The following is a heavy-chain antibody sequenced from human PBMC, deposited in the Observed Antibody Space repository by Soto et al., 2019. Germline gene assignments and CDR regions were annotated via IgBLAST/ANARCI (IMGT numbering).Heavy chain of an antibody. V-gene: IGHV4-39*01. D-gene: IGHD3-3*01. CDR1: GGSISSSSYY. CDR3: ARLEGLATISYYFDF. CDR2: IYYSGST. Sequence: QLQLQESGPGLVKPSEALSLTCSVSGGSISSSSYYWGWIRQPPGKGLEWIGSIYYSGSTYYNPSLKSRVTLSIDKSKNQFSLKPSSLTAADTAVYYCARLEGLATISYYFDFWGQGTLVTVSS. J-gene: IGHJ4*02.